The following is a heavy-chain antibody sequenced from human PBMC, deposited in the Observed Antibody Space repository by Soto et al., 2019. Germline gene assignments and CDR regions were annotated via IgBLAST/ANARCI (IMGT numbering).Heavy chain of an antibody. D-gene: IGHD4-17*01. CDR3: ARDVGHDYGDNGGY. CDR2: IYYSGST. Sequence: SETLSLTCTVSGGSISSGGYYWSWIRQHPGKGLEWIGYIYYSGSTYYNPSLKSRVTISVDTSKNQFSLKLSSVTAADTAVYYCARDVGHDYGDNGGYWGQGTLVTVSS. V-gene: IGHV4-31*03. J-gene: IGHJ4*02. CDR1: GGSISSGGYY.